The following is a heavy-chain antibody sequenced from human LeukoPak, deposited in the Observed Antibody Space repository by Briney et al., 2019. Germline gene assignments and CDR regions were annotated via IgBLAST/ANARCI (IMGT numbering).Heavy chain of an antibody. CDR2: INPKSGAT. CDR1: GYTFTGYY. Sequence: ASGKVSCKASGYTFTGYYMHWVRQAPGQGLEWMGWINPKSGATNYAQNFQGRVTMTRDTSISTAYMELSRLRSDDMAVYYCARGATVTDIDYWGQGTLVTVSS. V-gene: IGHV1-2*02. D-gene: IGHD4-17*01. CDR3: ARGATVTDIDY. J-gene: IGHJ4*02.